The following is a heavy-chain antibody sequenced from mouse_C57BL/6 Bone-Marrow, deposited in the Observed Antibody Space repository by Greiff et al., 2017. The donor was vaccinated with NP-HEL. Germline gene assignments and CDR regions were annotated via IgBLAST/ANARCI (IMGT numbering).Heavy chain of an antibody. CDR2: INPYNGGT. V-gene: IGHV1-19*01. CDR1: GYTFTDYY. J-gene: IGHJ2*01. Sequence: VQLQQSGPVLVKPGASVKMSCKASGYTFTDYYMTWVKQSHGKSLEWIGVINPYNGGTSYNQKFKGKATLTVDKSSSTAYMELNSLTSEDSAVYYCARDRFTVALDYWGQGTTLTVSA. D-gene: IGHD1-1*01. CDR3: ARDRFTVALDY.